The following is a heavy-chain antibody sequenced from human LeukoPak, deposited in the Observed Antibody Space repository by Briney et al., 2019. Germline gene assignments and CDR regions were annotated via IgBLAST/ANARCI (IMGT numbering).Heavy chain of an antibody. CDR3: AREWRFGGYSSRAAGVFDY. CDR1: GYTFTSYY. J-gene: IGHJ4*02. V-gene: IGHV1-46*01. D-gene: IGHD6-13*01. CDR2: INPSGGST. Sequence: ASVKVSCKASGYTFTSYYMHWVRQAPGQGLEWMGIINPSGGSTSYAQKFQGRVTMTRDTSTSTVYMELSSLRSEDTAVYYCAREWRFGGYSSRAAGVFDYWGQGTLVTVSS.